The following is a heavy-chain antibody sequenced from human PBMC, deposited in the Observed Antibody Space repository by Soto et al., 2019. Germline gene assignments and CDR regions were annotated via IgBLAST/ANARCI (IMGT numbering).Heavy chain of an antibody. Sequence: QVQLVESGGGVVQPGRSLRLSCAASGFIFSSYGMHWVRQAPGKGLEWVAVIWYDGSNKYYADSVKGRFTISRDNSKNTLYLQMNSLRAEDTAVYYCARGLIVVVPAPRKAHYYMDVWGKGTTVTVSS. CDR3: ARGLIVVVPAPRKAHYYMDV. CDR2: IWYDGSNK. J-gene: IGHJ6*03. D-gene: IGHD2-2*01. V-gene: IGHV3-33*01. CDR1: GFIFSSYG.